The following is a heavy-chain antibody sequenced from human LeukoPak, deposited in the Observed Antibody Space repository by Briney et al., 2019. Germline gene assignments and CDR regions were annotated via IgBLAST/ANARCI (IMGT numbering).Heavy chain of an antibody. CDR3: ARVILGRVGDY. CDR2: IYYSGST. Sequence: SETLSLTCTVSGGSISSSSYYWGWIRQPPGKGLEWIGSIYYSGSTYYNPSLKSRVTISVDTSKNQFTLKLSSVTAADTAVYYCARVILGRVGDYWGQGTRVAVPS. CDR1: GGSISSSSYY. D-gene: IGHD7-27*01. J-gene: IGHJ4*02. V-gene: IGHV4-39*06.